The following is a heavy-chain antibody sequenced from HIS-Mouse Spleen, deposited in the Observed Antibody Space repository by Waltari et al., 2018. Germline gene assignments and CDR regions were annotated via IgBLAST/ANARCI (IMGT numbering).Heavy chain of an antibody. V-gene: IGHV3-7*01. CDR2: IKQDGSEK. CDR1: GFTFSSYW. J-gene: IGHJ4*02. Sequence: EVQLVESGGGLVQPGGSLRLSCAASGFTFSSYWMSWVRQAPGKGLEWVANIKQDGSEKYNVDSVKGRFTISRDNAKNSLYLQMNSLRAEDTAVYYCARDRHFRYSYGYYFDYWGQGTLVTVSS. D-gene: IGHD5-18*01. CDR3: ARDRHFRYSYGYYFDY.